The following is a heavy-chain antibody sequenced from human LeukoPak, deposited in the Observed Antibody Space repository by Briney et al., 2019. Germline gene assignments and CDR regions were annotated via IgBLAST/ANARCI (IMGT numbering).Heavy chain of an antibody. CDR3: AKDPNPLYDFWTGYK. CDR2: IGGRDDMT. D-gene: IGHD3-3*01. J-gene: IGHJ4*02. CDR1: GFTLPGHT. Sequence: PGGSLRLSCAASGFTLPGHTMTWLRQAPGKGLEWVSIIGGRDDMTYYADSVKGRFTISRDNPRNILHLQLNSLRAEDTAVYYCAKDPNPLYDFWTGYKWGQGTLVTVSS. V-gene: IGHV3-23*01.